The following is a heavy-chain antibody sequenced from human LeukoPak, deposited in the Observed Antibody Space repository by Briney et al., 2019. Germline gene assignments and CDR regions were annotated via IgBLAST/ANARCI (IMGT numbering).Heavy chain of an antibody. CDR3: ARDFRVTDHYFDY. CDR2: IYYSGYT. D-gene: IGHD2-21*02. V-gene: IGHV4-31*03. Sequence: SETLSLTCTVSGGSINSGGYYWTWIRQHPGKGLEWIGYIYYSGYTYYNPSLKSRVTISLDTSKNQFSLKLSSVTAADTAVYYCARDFRVTDHYFDYWGQGTLVTVSS. J-gene: IGHJ4*02. CDR1: GGSINSGGYY.